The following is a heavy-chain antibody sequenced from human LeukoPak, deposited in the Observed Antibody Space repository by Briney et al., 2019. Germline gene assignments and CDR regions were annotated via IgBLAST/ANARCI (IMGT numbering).Heavy chain of an antibody. CDR1: GGSISSYY. CDR2: IYYSGST. V-gene: IGHV4-59*01. CDR3: ARFPLASGNYQIDY. D-gene: IGHD3-10*01. Sequence: PSETLSLTCTVSGGSISSYYWSWIRQPPGKGLEWIGYIYYSGSTNYNPSLKSRVTISIDTPKNQFSLKLSSVTAADTAVYYCARFPLASGNYQIDYWGQGTLVTVSS. J-gene: IGHJ4*02.